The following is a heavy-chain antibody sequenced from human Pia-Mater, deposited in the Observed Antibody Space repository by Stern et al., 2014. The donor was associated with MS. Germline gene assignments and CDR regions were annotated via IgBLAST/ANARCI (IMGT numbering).Heavy chain of an antibody. CDR2: SSGNGETT. J-gene: IGHJ4*02. CDR1: GFTFDDYP. CDR3: VRGTYIYGDH. V-gene: IGHV3-43*01. Sequence: EVQLVESGGVVVQQGGSLRLSCGGSGFTFDDYPMHWVRQSPEKGLEWGSRSSGNGETTDYVDSVKGRFIISRYNSNKSLYLQMNSLRIEDTALYYCVRGTYIYGDHWGQGTLVTVSS. D-gene: IGHD5-18*01.